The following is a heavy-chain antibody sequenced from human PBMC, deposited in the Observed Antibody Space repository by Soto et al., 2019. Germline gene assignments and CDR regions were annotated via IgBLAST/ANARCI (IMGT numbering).Heavy chain of an antibody. J-gene: IGHJ4*02. CDR1: GGTFSSYA. D-gene: IGHD3-22*01. CDR3: ARGYYYDSSGYYHFDY. Sequence: QVQLVQSGAEVKKPGSSVKVSCKATGGTFSSYAISWGRQAPGQGLEWMGGIIPIFGTTNYAQKFQGRVTITADESTSTAYMELSSLRSEDTAVYYCARGYYYDSSGYYHFDYWGQGTLVTVSS. CDR2: IIPIFGTT. V-gene: IGHV1-69*12.